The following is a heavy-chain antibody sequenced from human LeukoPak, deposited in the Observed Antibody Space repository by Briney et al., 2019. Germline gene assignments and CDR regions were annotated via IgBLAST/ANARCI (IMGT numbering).Heavy chain of an antibody. V-gene: IGHV3-23*01. Sequence: GGSLRLSCAASGFTFSSYWMNWARQAPGKGLDFVSSISNSGETTNYADSVKGRFTISRDNSKNTLYLQMNSLRAEDTAVYYCARGLWWSKYYFDYWGQGTLVTVSS. CDR1: GFTFSSYW. D-gene: IGHD2-21*01. CDR3: ARGLWWSKYYFDY. J-gene: IGHJ4*02. CDR2: ISNSGETT.